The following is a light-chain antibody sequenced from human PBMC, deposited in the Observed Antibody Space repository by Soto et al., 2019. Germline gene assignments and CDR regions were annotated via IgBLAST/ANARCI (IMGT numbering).Light chain of an antibody. CDR3: CSYAGSPRYV. V-gene: IGLV2-11*01. J-gene: IGLJ1*01. CDR1: SSDVGGYNY. Sequence: QLVLTQPRSVSGSPGQPVTISCTGTSSDVGGYNYVSWYQQHPGKAPKVMIYDVSERPSGVPDRFSGSKSGNTASLTISGLQAEDEADYYCCSYAGSPRYVLGTGTKLTVL. CDR2: DVS.